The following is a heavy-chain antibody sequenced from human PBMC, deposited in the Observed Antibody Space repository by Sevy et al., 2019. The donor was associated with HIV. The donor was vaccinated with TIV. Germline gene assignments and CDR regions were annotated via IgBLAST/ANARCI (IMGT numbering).Heavy chain of an antibody. J-gene: IGHJ4*02. CDR3: ARAASRRITIFGVVIDTHFDY. CDR1: GFTFSSYA. D-gene: IGHD3-3*01. V-gene: IGHV3-30-3*01. Sequence: GGSLRLSCAASGFTFSSYAMHWVRQAPGKGLEWVAVRSYDGSNKYYADSVKGRFTISRDNSKNTLYLQMNSLRAEDTAVYYCARAASRRITIFGVVIDTHFDYWGQGTLVTVSS. CDR2: RSYDGSNK.